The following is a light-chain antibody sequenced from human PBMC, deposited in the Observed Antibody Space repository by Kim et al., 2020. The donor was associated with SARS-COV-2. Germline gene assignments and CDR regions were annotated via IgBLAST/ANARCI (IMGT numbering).Light chain of an antibody. CDR3: QSYDSSLSGYV. J-gene: IGLJ1*01. Sequence: VTIPCTRRTATFWGADVVTWYRQRPRTAPNLLIFGNSNRPSGIPDRFSGSKSGTAASLAITGLQAEDEADYYCQSYDSSLSGYVFGTGTKVTVL. CDR2: GNS. V-gene: IGLV1-40*01. CDR1: TATFWGADV.